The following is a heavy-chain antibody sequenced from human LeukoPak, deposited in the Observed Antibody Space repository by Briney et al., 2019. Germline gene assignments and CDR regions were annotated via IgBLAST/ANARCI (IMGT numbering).Heavy chain of an antibody. V-gene: IGHV1-2*04. CDR3: ARAYGSGSYSPLHY. D-gene: IGHD3-10*01. CDR2: INPNSGGT. Sequence: GASVKVSCKASGYTFTGYYIHWVRQAPGQGLEWMGWINPNSGGTSSALKFQEWVTMTRDTSITTVYMELSRLRSDDTAVYYCARAYGSGSYSPLHYWGQGTLVTVSS. J-gene: IGHJ4*02. CDR1: GYTFTGYY.